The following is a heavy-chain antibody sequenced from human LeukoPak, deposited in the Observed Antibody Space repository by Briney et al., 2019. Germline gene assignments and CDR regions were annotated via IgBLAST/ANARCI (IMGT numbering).Heavy chain of an antibody. V-gene: IGHV1-2*02. J-gene: IGHJ4*02. Sequence: GASVKVSCKASGYTFTGYYMHWVRQAPGQGLEWMGWINPNSGGTNYAQKFQGRVTMTRDTSISTAYMELSRLRSDDTAVYYCAHTMVRGVIDRPFDYWGQGTLVTVSS. D-gene: IGHD3-10*01. CDR1: GYTFTGYY. CDR2: INPNSGGT. CDR3: AHTMVRGVIDRPFDY.